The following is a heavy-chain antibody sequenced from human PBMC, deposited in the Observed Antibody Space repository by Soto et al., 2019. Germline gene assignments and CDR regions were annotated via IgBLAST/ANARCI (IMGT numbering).Heavy chain of an antibody. CDR2: VSSTGST. CDR1: GASITQYY. CDR3: ARRYGYAFDI. V-gene: IGHV4-59*08. D-gene: IGHD5-18*01. J-gene: IGHJ3*02. Sequence: PSETLSLTCTVSGASITQYYWNWIRQSPGKGLEWIVSVSSTGSTVYNPSLTSRVTISVDTSKNQFSLKLSSVTAADTAIYYCARRYGYAFDIWGQGTMVTVSS.